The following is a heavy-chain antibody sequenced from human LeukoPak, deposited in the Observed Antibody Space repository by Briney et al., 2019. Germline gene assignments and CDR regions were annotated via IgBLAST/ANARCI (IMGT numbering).Heavy chain of an antibody. V-gene: IGHV1-2*06. CDR2: INPNSGST. J-gene: IGHJ3*02. Sequence: ASVKVSCKASGYTFTAYYLHWVRQAPGQALEWMGRINPNSGSTNYAQKFQGRVTMTRDTSISTAYMELSRLRSDDTAVYYCARDSSTAMVTGAFDIWGQGTMVTVSS. D-gene: IGHD5-18*01. CDR3: ARDSSTAMVTGAFDI. CDR1: GYTFTAYY.